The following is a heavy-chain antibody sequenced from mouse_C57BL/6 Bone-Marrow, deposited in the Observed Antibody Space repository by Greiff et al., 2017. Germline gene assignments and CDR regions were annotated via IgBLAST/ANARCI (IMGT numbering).Heavy chain of an antibody. Sequence: VQLQQSGPVLVKPGASVKMSCKASGYTFTDYYMNWVKQSHGKSLEWIGVINPYNGGTSYNQKFKGKATLTVDKSSSTAYMELNSLTSEDSAVYYCARCWELGREGPYYYAMDYWGQGTSVTVSS. CDR2: INPYNGGT. J-gene: IGHJ4*01. CDR3: ARCWELGREGPYYYAMDY. D-gene: IGHD4-1*01. V-gene: IGHV1-19*01. CDR1: GYTFTDYY.